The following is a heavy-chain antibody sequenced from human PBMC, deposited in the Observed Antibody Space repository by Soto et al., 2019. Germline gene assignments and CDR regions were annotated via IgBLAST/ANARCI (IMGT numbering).Heavy chain of an antibody. Sequence: LRVSFAASLFSFSRYAMHWVRQAPGDGLEWVAVICKDGSHKYYLESVKGRFTISRDNSKNSLYLQMNSLRDEDTAVYYCARSRSGAVADSFDFWGQGTLVTVSS. D-gene: IGHD3-10*01. CDR1: LFSFSRYA. J-gene: IGHJ4*02. CDR3: ARSRSGAVADSFDF. V-gene: IGHV3-30*04. CDR2: ICKDGSHK.